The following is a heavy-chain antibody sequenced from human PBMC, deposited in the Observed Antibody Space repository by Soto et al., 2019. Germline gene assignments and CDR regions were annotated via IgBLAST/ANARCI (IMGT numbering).Heavy chain of an antibody. J-gene: IGHJ4*02. CDR1: GFTFSSYS. CDR2: ISSSSSYI. D-gene: IGHD2-2*01. Sequence: PGGSLRLSCAASGFTFSSYSMNWVRQAPGKGLEWVSSISSSSSYIYYADSVKGRFTISRDNAKNSLYLQMNSLRAEDTAVYYCAREAQLLGEIDYWGQGTLVTVSS. V-gene: IGHV3-21*01. CDR3: AREAQLLGEIDY.